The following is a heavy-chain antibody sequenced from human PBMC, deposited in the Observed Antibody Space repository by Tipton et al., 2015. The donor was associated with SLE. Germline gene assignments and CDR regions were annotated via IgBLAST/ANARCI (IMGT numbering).Heavy chain of an antibody. Sequence: VQLVQSGAEVKKPGASVKVSCKASGYSFTNSWIVWFRHMPGKGLECMGMLDPSDSDTRYNPSFQGHVSMSIDRSTTTAYLQWRSLKASDTATYFCARRWVQTVFDYWGQGSLVTVSS. CDR1: GYSFTNSW. CDR3: ARRWVQTVFDY. J-gene: IGHJ4*02. V-gene: IGHV5-51*01. CDR2: LDPSDSDT. D-gene: IGHD3-10*01.